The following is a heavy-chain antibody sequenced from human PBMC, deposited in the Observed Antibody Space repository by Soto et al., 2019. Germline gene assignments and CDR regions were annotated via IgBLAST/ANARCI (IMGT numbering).Heavy chain of an antibody. V-gene: IGHV1-18*01. CDR1: GYTFSDYG. CDR3: AREPPETPPDY. CDR2: ISAKNGNT. J-gene: IGHJ4*02. Sequence: ASVKVSCKTSGYTFSDYGISGVRQAPGQGLEWMGWISAKNGNTNFAQKFRGRVTMTTDTSTNTVYMELRNLRLDDTAVYYCAREPPETPPDYWGQGTLITVSS.